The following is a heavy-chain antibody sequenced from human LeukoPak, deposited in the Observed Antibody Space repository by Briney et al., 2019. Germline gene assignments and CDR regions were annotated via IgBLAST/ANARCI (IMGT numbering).Heavy chain of an antibody. J-gene: IGHJ4*02. D-gene: IGHD2-8*01. CDR3: ARGYCSNGGCFLFDY. V-gene: IGHV3-20*04. CDR2: INWNGGST. CDR1: GFTFDDYG. Sequence: RPGGSLRLSCAASGFTFDDYGMSWVRQAPGKGLEWVSGINWNGGSTGYADSVKGRFTISRDNAKNSLYLQMNSPRAEDTALYYCARGYCSNGGCFLFDYWGQGTLVTVSS.